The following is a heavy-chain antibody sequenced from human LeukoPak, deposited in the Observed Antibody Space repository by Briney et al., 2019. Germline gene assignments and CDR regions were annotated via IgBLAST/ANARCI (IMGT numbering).Heavy chain of an antibody. CDR2: ISGSGSTI. V-gene: IGHV3-48*03. D-gene: IGHD6-25*01. CDR3: ASPAATVVFDY. J-gene: IGHJ4*02. Sequence: GGSLRLSCAASGFTFSSYEMNWVRQAPGKGLEWVSYISGSGSTIYYADSVKGRFTISRDNAKNSLYLQMNSLRAEDTAVYYCASPAATVVFDYWGQGTLVTVSS. CDR1: GFTFSSYE.